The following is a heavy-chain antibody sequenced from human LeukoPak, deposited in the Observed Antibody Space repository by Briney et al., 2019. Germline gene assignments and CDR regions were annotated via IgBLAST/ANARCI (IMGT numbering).Heavy chain of an antibody. CDR1: GGSISSYY. J-gene: IGHJ4*02. V-gene: IGHV4-59*01. D-gene: IGHD3-10*01. CDR2: IYYSGST. CDR3: ARFGELSFDY. Sequence: SETLSLTCTVSGGSISSYYWSWIRQPPGKGLEWIGYIYYSGSTNYNPSLKSRVTISVDTSKNQFSLKLSSVTAADTAVYYCARFGELSFDYWGQGTLVTVSS.